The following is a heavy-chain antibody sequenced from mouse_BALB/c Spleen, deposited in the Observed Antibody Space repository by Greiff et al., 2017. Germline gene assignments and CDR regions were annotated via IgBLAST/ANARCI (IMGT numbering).Heavy chain of an antibody. CDR1: GYSFTSYW. Sequence: VKLQESGPQLVRPGASVKISCKASGYSFTSYWMHWVKQRPGQGLEWIGMIDPSDSETRLNQKFKDKATLTVDKSSSTAYMQLSSPTSEDSAVYYCARSQRLLYFDYWGQGTTLTVSS. CDR2: IDPSDSET. CDR3: ARSQRLLYFDY. V-gene: IGHV1S126*01. D-gene: IGHD1-2*01. J-gene: IGHJ2*01.